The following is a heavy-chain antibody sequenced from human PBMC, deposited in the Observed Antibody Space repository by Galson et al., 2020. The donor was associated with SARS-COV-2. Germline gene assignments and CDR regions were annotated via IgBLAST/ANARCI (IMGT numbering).Heavy chain of an antibody. CDR1: GGSFSDYY. Sequence: SETLSLTCAVYGGSFSDYYWSWIRQPPGKGLEWIGEINHSGGTNYNPSLESRVTISVDTSKNQFSLKLSSVTAADTAVYYCARLVGSGYYRFDYWGQGTLVTVSS. J-gene: IGHJ4*02. V-gene: IGHV4-34*01. CDR2: INHSGGT. CDR3: ARLVGSGYYRFDY. D-gene: IGHD3-22*01.